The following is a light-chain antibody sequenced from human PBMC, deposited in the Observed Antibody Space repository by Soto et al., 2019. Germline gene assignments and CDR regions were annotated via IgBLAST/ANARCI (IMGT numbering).Light chain of an antibody. CDR1: NSNIGNNY. J-gene: IGLJ2*01. CDR3: GTWDSSLSVVI. V-gene: IGLV1-51*01. Sequence: QSVLTQPPSVSAAPGQTVTISCSGSNSNIGNNYVSWYQQLPGAAPKLLIYDDNTRPSGIPDRFSGSKSGTSATLGITGLQTGDEADYFCGTWDSSLSVVIFGGGTKLTVL. CDR2: DDN.